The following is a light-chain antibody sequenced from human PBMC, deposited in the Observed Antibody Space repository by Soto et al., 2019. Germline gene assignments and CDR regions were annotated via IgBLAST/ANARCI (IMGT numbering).Light chain of an antibody. J-gene: IGKJ2*01. Sequence: IQLTQSPSSLSASVGDRVTITCRASQGINKFLAWYQQRPGKAPQLLAYGASTLQSGVPSRFSGSGSGTDFTLTISSLQPEDFATYYCQQLTNFRFTFGQGTKLDIK. CDR3: QQLTNFRFT. V-gene: IGKV1-9*01. CDR2: GAS. CDR1: QGINKF.